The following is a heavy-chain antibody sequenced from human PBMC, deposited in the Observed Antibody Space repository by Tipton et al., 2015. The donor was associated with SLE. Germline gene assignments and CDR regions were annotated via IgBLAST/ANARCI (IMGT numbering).Heavy chain of an antibody. D-gene: IGHD4-11*01. CDR3: ARVKDYHLWVDP. CDR1: GGSISSHY. CDR2: IYTSGST. J-gene: IGHJ5*02. Sequence: LRLSCTVSGGSISSHYWSWIRQPAGKGLEWIGHIYTSGSTNYNPSLKSRVTISVDTSKNQFSLKLRSVTAADTAVYYCARVKDYHLWVDPWGQGTLVTVSP. V-gene: IGHV4-4*07.